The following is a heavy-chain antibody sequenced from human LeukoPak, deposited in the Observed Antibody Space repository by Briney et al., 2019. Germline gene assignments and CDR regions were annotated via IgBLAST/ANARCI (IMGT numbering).Heavy chain of an antibody. CDR3: AKDRYYYDSSGYLGAVDY. Sequence: GRSLRLSCAASGFTFSSYGMHWVRQAPGKGLEWVAVIWYDGSNKYYADSVKGRFTISRDNSKNTLYLQMNSLRAEDTAVYYCAKDRYYYDSSGYLGAVDYWGQGTLVTVSS. CDR1: GFTFSSYG. V-gene: IGHV3-33*06. CDR2: IWYDGSNK. D-gene: IGHD3-22*01. J-gene: IGHJ4*02.